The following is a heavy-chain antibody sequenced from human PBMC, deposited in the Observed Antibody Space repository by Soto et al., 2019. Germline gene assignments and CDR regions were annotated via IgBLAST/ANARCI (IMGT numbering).Heavy chain of an antibody. CDR3: ARHPPPYYYDSSGLDYYFDY. J-gene: IGHJ4*02. CDR2: IDPSDSYT. V-gene: IGHV5-10-1*01. Sequence: GESLKISCKGSGYSFTSYWISWVRQMPGKGLEWMGRIDPSDSYTNYSPSFQGHVTISADKSISTAYLQRSSLKASDTAMYYCARHPPPYYYDSSGLDYYFDYWGQGTLVTVSS. CDR1: GYSFTSYW. D-gene: IGHD3-22*01.